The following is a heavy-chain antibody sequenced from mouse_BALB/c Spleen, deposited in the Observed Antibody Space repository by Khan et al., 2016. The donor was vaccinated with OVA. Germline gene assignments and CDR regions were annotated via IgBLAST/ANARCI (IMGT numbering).Heavy chain of an antibody. J-gene: IGHJ3*01. CDR3: ARGGGGDRFLY. CDR2: ISTYYGDA. V-gene: IGHV1S137*01. Sequence: VQLQESGAELVRPGVSVKISCKGSGYTFTDFTMHWVKQSHAMSLEWIGVISTYYGDADYNQKFKGKATMTVDKSSNTAYMDLARLTSEDSAIDYCARGGGGDRFLYWGQGTLVTVSA. CDR1: GYTFTDFT.